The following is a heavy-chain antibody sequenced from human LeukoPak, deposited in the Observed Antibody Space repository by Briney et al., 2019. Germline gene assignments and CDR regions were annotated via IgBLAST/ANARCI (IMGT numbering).Heavy chain of an antibody. CDR2: IYYSGST. CDR1: GGSISSGGYD. J-gene: IGHJ5*02. D-gene: IGHD2-15*01. V-gene: IGHV4-31*03. CDR3: ARGGCSGGSCYSETYNWFDP. Sequence: PSETLSLTCTVSGGSISSGGYDWSWIRQHPGKGLEWIGYIYYSGSTYYNPSLKSRVTISVDTSKNQFSLKLSSVTAADTAVYYCARGGCSGGSCYSETYNWFDPWGQGTLVTVSS.